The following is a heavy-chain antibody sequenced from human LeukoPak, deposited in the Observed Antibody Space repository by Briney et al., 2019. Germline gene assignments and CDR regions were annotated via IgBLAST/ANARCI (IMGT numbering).Heavy chain of an antibody. V-gene: IGHV1-69*05. CDR2: IIPIFGTA. CDR1: GGPFRSYA. CDR3: ACLTGGREVYYFDY. D-gene: IGHD1-1*01. Sequence: EVFCKASGGPFRSYAISWVRQAPGQGLEWMGRIIPIFGTANYAQKFQGRVTITTDESTSTAYLELSSLRSVLTAVYYRACLTGGREVYYFDYWHQGTVVTVSS. J-gene: IGHJ4*02.